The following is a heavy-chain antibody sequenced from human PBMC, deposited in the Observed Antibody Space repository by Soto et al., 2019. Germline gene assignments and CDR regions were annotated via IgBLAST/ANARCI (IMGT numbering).Heavy chain of an antibody. CDR1: GYSFTSYW. D-gene: IGHD3-16*01. J-gene: IGHJ5*02. Sequence: GESLKISCKGSGYSFTSYWIGWVRQMPGKGLEWMGIIYPGDSDTRYSPSFQGQVTISADKSISTAYLQWSSLKASDTAMYYCARHTNQGGWITNTEPHRNNWFDPWGQGTLVTVSS. V-gene: IGHV5-51*01. CDR2: IYPGDSDT. CDR3: ARHTNQGGWITNTEPHRNNWFDP.